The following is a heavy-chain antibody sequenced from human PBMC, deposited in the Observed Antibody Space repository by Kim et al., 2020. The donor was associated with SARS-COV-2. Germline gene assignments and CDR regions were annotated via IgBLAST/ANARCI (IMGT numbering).Heavy chain of an antibody. J-gene: IGHJ4*02. CDR2: ISSSSSYI. CDR1: GFTFSSYS. Sequence: GGSLRLSCAASGFTFSSYSMNWVRQAPGKGLEWVSSISSSSSYIYYADSVKDRFTISRDNAKNSMYLQMNSLRAEDKAGYYCARDVEMATAYFDYWGQGT. CDR3: ARDVEMATAYFDY. D-gene: IGHD5-18*01. V-gene: IGHV3-21*01.